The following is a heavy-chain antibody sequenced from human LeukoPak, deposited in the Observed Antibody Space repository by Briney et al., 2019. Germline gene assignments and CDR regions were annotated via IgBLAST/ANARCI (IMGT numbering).Heavy chain of an antibody. CDR1: GFTFSSYA. J-gene: IGHJ4*02. CDR2: ISGSGGST. D-gene: IGHD1-26*01. V-gene: IGHV3-23*01. Sequence: QPGGSLRLSCAASGFTFSSYAMSWVRQAPGKGLEWVSAISGSGGSTYYADPVKGRFTVSRDNSKNTLYLQMNSLRAEDTAVYYCAKDVGLKPSGPFDYWGQGTLVTVSS. CDR3: AKDVGLKPSGPFDY.